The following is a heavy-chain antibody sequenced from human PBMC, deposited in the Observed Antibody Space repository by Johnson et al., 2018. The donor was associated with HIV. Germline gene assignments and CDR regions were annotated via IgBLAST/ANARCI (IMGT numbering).Heavy chain of an antibody. CDR3: AKRVHSYGYAGAFDI. CDR1: GFTFSRYG. Sequence: QVQLVESGGGVVKPGGSLRLSCAASGFTFSRYGMHWVRQAPGKGLEWVAFIRYDGNNKYYEDSVKGRITISRDNSKNTVYLQMNSLRAEDTAVYYCAKRVHSYGYAGAFDIWGQGTMVIVSS. D-gene: IGHD5-18*01. V-gene: IGHV3-30*02. J-gene: IGHJ3*02. CDR2: IRYDGNNK.